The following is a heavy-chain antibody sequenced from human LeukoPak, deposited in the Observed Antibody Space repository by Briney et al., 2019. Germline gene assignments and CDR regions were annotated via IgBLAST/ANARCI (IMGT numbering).Heavy chain of an antibody. V-gene: IGHV4-34*01. CDR1: GGSFSGYY. CDR3: ARRNRYYYDSSGYYNWFDP. Sequence: SETLSLTRAVYGGSFSGYYWSWIRQPPGKGLEWIGEVNHSGSTNYNPSLKSRVTISVDTSKNQFSLKLSSVTAADTAVYYCARRNRYYYDSSGYYNWFDPWGQGTLVTVSS. J-gene: IGHJ5*02. D-gene: IGHD3-22*01. CDR2: VNHSGST.